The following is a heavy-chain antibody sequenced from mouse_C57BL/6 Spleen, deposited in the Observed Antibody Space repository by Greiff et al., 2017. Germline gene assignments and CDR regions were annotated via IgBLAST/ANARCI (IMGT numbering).Heavy chain of an antibody. CDR3: ARGNSYHSNPRAMDY. CDR1: GYTFTDYN. D-gene: IGHD2-5*01. V-gene: IGHV1-18*01. CDR2: INPNNGGT. J-gene: IGHJ4*01. Sequence: EVKLQESGPELVKPGASVKIPCKASGYTFTDYNMDWVKQSHGKSLEWIGDINPNNGGTISNQKFKGKATLTVDKSSSTAYMELRSLTSEDTAVXYWARGNSYHSNPRAMDYWGQGNSGTVS.